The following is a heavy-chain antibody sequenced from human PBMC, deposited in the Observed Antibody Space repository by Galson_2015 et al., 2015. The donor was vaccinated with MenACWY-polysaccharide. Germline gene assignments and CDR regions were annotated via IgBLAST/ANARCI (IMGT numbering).Heavy chain of an antibody. CDR1: GLKFRGSG. J-gene: IGHJ3*01. Sequence: SLRLSCAASGLKFRGSGMHWVRQAPGKGLEWVAVIQYDGSQKQYIDSVKGRFIISRDNSKNTLCLEMNSLRAEDTALYYCAREGSRIVFHAFDVWGQGTMVIVSS. D-gene: IGHD3-10*02. CDR3: AREGSRIVFHAFDV. V-gene: IGHV3-33*01. CDR2: IQYDGSQK.